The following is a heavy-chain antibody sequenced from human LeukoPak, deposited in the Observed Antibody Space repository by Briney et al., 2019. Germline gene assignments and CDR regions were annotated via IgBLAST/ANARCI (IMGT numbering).Heavy chain of an antibody. Sequence: RGSLRLSCAASGFTFSSYAMHWVRQAPGKGLEWVAVISYDGSNKYYADSVKGRFTISRDNSKNTVYLQMNSLRAEDTAVYYCASSIEAAGTCYWGQGTLVTVSS. CDR1: GFTFSSYA. CDR3: ASSIEAAGTCY. J-gene: IGHJ4*02. CDR2: ISYDGSNK. D-gene: IGHD6-13*01. V-gene: IGHV3-30-3*01.